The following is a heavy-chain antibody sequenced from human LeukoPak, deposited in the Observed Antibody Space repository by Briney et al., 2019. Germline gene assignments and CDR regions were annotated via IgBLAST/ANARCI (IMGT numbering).Heavy chain of an antibody. CDR1: GFTFSSYG. V-gene: IGHV3-30*03. J-gene: IGHJ4*02. D-gene: IGHD6-13*01. Sequence: PGGSLRLSCAASGFTFSSYGMHWVRQAPGKGLEWVAVISYDGSNKYYADSVKGRFTISRGNAKNSLYLQMNSLRAEDTAVYYCAIIPRAAAGPSARSPFHYWGQGTLVTVSS. CDR2: ISYDGSNK. CDR3: AIIPRAAAGPSARSPFHY.